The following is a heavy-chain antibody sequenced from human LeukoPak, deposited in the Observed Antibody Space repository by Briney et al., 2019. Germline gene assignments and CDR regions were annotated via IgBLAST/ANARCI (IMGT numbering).Heavy chain of an antibody. Sequence: QPGGSLRLSCAASGFTFSSYGMHWVRQAPGKGLEWVAVISYDGSNKYYADSVKGRFTISRDNSKSTLYLQMNSLRAEDTAVYYCAKDVEWFGETPNWFDPWGQGTLVTVSS. CDR2: ISYDGSNK. V-gene: IGHV3-30*18. CDR1: GFTFSSYG. D-gene: IGHD3-10*01. J-gene: IGHJ5*02. CDR3: AKDVEWFGETPNWFDP.